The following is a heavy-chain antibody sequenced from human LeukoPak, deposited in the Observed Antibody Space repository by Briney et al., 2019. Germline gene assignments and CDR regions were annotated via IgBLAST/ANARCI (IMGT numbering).Heavy chain of an antibody. CDR1: GGTFSSYA. CDR2: IIPIFGTP. CDR3: ARILYYYDSSGYYPGAFDI. J-gene: IGHJ3*02. Sequence: SVKVSCKASGGTFSSYAINWVRQAPGQWLEWMGGIIPIFGTPNYAQKFQGRVTITADESTSTAYMELSSLRSEDTAVYYCARILYYYDSSGYYPGAFDIWGQGTMVTVSS. D-gene: IGHD3-22*01. V-gene: IGHV1-69*01.